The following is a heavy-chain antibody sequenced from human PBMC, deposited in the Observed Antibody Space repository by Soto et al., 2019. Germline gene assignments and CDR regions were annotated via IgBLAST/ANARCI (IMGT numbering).Heavy chain of an antibody. Sequence: QLQLQESGSGLVKPSQTLSLTCAVSGGCISSGGYSWSWIRQPPGKGLVWIGYTHHSGSTYYTLYLTSRDTISVDSSNNQFSLELSSVPAADTAAYYCVRGLGDYWGQGTLVTVSS. J-gene: IGHJ4*02. CDR3: VRGLGDY. D-gene: IGHD3-10*01. CDR2: THHSGST. V-gene: IGHV4-30-2*01. CDR1: GGCISSGGYS.